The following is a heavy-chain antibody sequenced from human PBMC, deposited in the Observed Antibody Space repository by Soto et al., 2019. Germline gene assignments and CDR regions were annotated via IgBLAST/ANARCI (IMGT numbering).Heavy chain of an antibody. J-gene: IGHJ2*01. CDR2: IIPTLGIA. V-gene: IGHV1-69*08. CDR1: GGTFSSYT. D-gene: IGHD6-13*01. Sequence: QVQLVQSGAEVKKPGSSVKVSCKASGGTFSSYTISWVRQAPGQGLEWMGRIIPTLGIANYAQKFQGRVTITADKSTSTAYMELSSLRSEDTAVYYCARDNIAAPGLDLWGRGTLVTVSS. CDR3: ARDNIAAPGLDL.